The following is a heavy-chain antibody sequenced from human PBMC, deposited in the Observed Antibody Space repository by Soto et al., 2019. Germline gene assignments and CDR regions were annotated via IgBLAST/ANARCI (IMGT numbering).Heavy chain of an antibody. CDR2: ISGSGGST. CDR1: GFTFSSYA. V-gene: IGHV3-23*01. D-gene: IGHD2-15*01. J-gene: IGHJ5*02. Sequence: AGGSLRLSCAASGFTFSSYAMSWVRQAPGKGLEWVSAISGSGGSTYYADSVKGRFTISRDNSKNTLYLQMNSLRAEDTAVYYCAKVEAGCSGGSCYLNWFDPWGQGTLVTVSS. CDR3: AKVEAGCSGGSCYLNWFDP.